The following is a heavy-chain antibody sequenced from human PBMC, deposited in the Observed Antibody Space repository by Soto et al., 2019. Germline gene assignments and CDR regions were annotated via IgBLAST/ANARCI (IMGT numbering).Heavy chain of an antibody. CDR2: ISAYNGNT. V-gene: IGHV1-18*01. CDR3: ARPPRYNWKGDAFDI. J-gene: IGHJ3*02. CDR1: GYTFTSYG. D-gene: IGHD1-20*01. Sequence: QVQLVQSGAEVKKPGASVKVSCKASGYTFTSYGISWVRQAPGQGLEWMGWISAYNGNTNYAQKLQGRVTMTTGTSTSTAYMELRSLRSDDTAVYYGARPPRYNWKGDAFDIWGQGTMVTVSS.